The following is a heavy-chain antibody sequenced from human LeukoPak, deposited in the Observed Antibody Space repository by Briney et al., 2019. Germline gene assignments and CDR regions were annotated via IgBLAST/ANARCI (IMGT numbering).Heavy chain of an antibody. J-gene: IGHJ4*02. CDR1: GGTFSSYA. CDR2: IIPIFGTA. CDR3: ARSLGDYDFWSGQDYFDY. V-gene: IGHV1-69*13. D-gene: IGHD3-3*01. Sequence: SVKVSCKASGGTFSSYAISWVRQAPGQGLEWVGGIIPIFGTANYAQKFQGRVTITADESTSTAYMELGSLRSEDTAVYYCARSLGDYDFWSGQDYFDYWGQGTLVTVSS.